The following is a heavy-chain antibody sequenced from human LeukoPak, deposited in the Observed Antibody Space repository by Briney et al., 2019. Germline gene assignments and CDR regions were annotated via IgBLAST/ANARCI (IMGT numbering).Heavy chain of an antibody. CDR2: IYYSGST. V-gene: IGHV4-39*07. D-gene: IGHD3-9*01. J-gene: IGHJ4*02. CDR3: AREIAKVFQLRYFDWFPPRDY. CDR1: GGSISSSNYY. Sequence: SETLSLTCTVSGGSISSSNYYWGWVRQPPGKGLEWIGSIYYSGSTYYNPSLKSRVTISVDTSKNQFSLKLSSVTAADTAVYYCAREIAKVFQLRYFDWFPPRDYWSQGTLVTVSS.